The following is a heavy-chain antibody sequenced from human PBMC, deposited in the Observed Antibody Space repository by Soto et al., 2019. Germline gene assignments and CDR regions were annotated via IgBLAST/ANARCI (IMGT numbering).Heavy chain of an antibody. CDR3: ARDPGTRSDY. V-gene: IGHV1-18*01. CDR2: ISAYNGNT. D-gene: IGHD3-10*01. J-gene: IGHJ4*02. Sequence: QVQLVQSGAEVKKPGASVKVSCKASGYTFTSYGISWVRQAPGQGLEWMGWISAYNGNTNYAQKLXGRAXMXPDTSTSTAYMEVRSLRSDDPAVYYCARDPGTRSDYWGQGTLVTVSS. CDR1: GYTFTSYG.